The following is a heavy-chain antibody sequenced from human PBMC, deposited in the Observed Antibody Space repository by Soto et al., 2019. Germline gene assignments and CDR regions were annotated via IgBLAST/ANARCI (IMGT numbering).Heavy chain of an antibody. CDR1: GGSISSGGYY. J-gene: IGHJ4*02. CDR2: IYYSGST. CDR3: ARDITGSYYFDY. V-gene: IGHV4-31*03. D-gene: IGHD1-20*01. Sequence: QVQLQESGPGLVKPSQTLSLTCTVSGGSISSGGYYWSWIRQHPGKGLEWIGYIYYSGSTYYNPSLKSRVTISVDTSKNQFALKLSSVTAADTAVYYCARDITGSYYFDYWGQGTLVTVSS.